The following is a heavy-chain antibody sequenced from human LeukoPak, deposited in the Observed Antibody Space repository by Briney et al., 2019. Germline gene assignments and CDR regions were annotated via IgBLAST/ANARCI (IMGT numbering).Heavy chain of an antibody. CDR2: IYSGGST. Sequence: GSLRLSCAASGFTVSSNYMSWVRQAPGKGLEWVSVIYSGGSTYYADSVKGRFTISRDNSKNTLYLQMNSLRAEDTAVYYCARDRGLPKDAFDIWGQGTMVTVSS. CDR3: ARDRGLPKDAFDI. J-gene: IGHJ3*02. V-gene: IGHV3-53*01. D-gene: IGHD4-11*01. CDR1: GFTVSSNY.